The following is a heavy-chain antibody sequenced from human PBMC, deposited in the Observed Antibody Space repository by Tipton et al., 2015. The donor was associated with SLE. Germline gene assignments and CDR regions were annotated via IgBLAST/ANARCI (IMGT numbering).Heavy chain of an antibody. D-gene: IGHD4-17*01. Sequence: TLSLTYTVSGGSISSHYWSWIRQPPGKGLEWIGCIYYSGSTNYNPSLKSRVTISVDTSKNQFSLKLSSVTAADTAVYYCAAGPTGYYYGMDVWGQGTTVTVSS. V-gene: IGHV4-59*11. CDR1: GGSISSHY. CDR2: IYYSGST. J-gene: IGHJ6*02. CDR3: AAGPTGYYYGMDV.